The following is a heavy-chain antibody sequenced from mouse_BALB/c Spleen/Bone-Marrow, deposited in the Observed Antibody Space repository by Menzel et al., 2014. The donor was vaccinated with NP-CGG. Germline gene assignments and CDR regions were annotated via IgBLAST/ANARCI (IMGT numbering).Heavy chain of an antibody. D-gene: IGHD2-3*01. CDR1: SFNIKDTY. J-gene: IGHJ3*01. CDR3: ARSLYDGYFSWFAY. V-gene: IGHV14-3*02. Sequence: VQLQQSGAELVKPGASVKLSCTASSFNIKDTYMHWVKQRPEQGLEWIGGIDPANGNTKYDPKFQGKATITADTSSNTAYLQLSSLTSEDTAVYYCARSLYDGYFSWFAYWGQGTLVTVSA. CDR2: IDPANGNT.